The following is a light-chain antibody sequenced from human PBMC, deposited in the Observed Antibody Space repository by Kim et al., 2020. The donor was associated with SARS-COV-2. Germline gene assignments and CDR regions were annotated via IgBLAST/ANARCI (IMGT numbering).Light chain of an antibody. CDR3: QVGDSSSDQYV. CDR2: YDS. CDR1: NIGSKS. J-gene: IGLJ1*01. V-gene: IGLV3-21*04. Sequence: SSELTQPPSVSVAPGKTARITCGGNNIGSKSVHWYQQKPGQAPVLGIYYDSDRPSGIPERFSGSNSGNTATLTISRVEAGDEADYYCQVGDSSSDQYVFG.